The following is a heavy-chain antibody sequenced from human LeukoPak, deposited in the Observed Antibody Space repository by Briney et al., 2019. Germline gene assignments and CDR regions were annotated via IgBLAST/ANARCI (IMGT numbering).Heavy chain of an antibody. J-gene: IGHJ4*02. V-gene: IGHV3-9*01. Sequence: GRSLRLSCAASGFTFDDYAMHWVRQAPGKGLEWVSGISWNSGSIGYADSVKGRFTISRDNAKNSLYLQMNSLRAEDTAVYYCARISRSYVFDYWGQGTLVTVSS. CDR3: ARISRSYVFDY. CDR2: ISWNSGSI. D-gene: IGHD1-26*01. CDR1: GFTFDDYA.